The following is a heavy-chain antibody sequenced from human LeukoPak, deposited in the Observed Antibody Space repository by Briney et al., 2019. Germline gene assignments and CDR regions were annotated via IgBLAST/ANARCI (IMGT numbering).Heavy chain of an antibody. J-gene: IGHJ5*02. CDR1: GGSFSGYY. Sequence: KPSETLSLTCAVYGGSFSGYYWSWIRQPPGKGLEWIGEINHSGSTNYNPSLKSRVTISVDTSKNQFSLKLSSVTAADTAVYYCARCAAVSFNWSDPWGQGTLVTVSS. CDR3: ARCAAVSFNWSDP. CDR2: INHSGST. V-gene: IGHV4-34*01. D-gene: IGHD6-25*01.